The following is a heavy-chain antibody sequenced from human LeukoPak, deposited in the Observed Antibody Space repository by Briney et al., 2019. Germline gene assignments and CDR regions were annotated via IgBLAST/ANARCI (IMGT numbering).Heavy chain of an antibody. CDR3: ARGLYCSGSSCYMGGNWFDP. Sequence: GASVKVSCKAPEYTFTSSDINWVRQASGQGLEWMGWISPYSGDTGYAQKFQGRVTITRNTFISTAYMELSSLRSEDTAVYYCARGLYCSGSSCYMGGNWFDPWGQGTLVTVSS. J-gene: IGHJ5*02. CDR2: ISPYSGDT. CDR1: EYTFTSSD. V-gene: IGHV1-8*03. D-gene: IGHD2-2*02.